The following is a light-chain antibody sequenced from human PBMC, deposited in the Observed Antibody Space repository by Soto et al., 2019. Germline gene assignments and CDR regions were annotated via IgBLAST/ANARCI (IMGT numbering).Light chain of an antibody. V-gene: IGLV1-44*01. CDR3: AAWDGSLNAVL. J-gene: IGLJ2*01. CDR1: SSNIGTNT. Sequence: QSVLTQPPSASGTPGQRVTISCSGSSSNIGTNTVNWYQHLPGSAPKFLIYSNDQRPSGVPARFSGSKSGTSASLAISGHQPDDEADYYCAAWDGSLNAVLFGGGTKLTVL. CDR2: SND.